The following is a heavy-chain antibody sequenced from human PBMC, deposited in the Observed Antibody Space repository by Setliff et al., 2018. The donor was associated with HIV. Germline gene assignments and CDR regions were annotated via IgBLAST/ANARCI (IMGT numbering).Heavy chain of an antibody. V-gene: IGHV4-34*01. D-gene: IGHD3-9*01. CDR3: ARDPSQYLDFLFDPQPFNV. J-gene: IGHJ3*01. CDR1: GGSFSDYY. Sequence: SETLSLTCAVYGGSFSDYYWSWIRQPPGKGLEWIGEINHSGSTNYNPSLKSRATISLDTSKRQFSLHLTSVTAADTAIYYCARDPSQYLDFLFDPQPFNVWGHGTMVTVSS. CDR2: INHSGST.